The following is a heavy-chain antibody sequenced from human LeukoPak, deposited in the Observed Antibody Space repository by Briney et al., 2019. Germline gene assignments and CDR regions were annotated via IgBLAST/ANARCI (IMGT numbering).Heavy chain of an antibody. CDR1: GFSFSSKC. Sequence: GGSLTLSCTASGFSFSSKCMHWVRQGPGRGLEGVAWINHDGSIRSYADSVKARFTLSRDNPKNTLYLQMNSLRAEDTAVYFCARDFYTDYYSSPGDDFDFWGQGTLVTVSS. CDR2: INHDGSIR. J-gene: IGHJ4*02. V-gene: IGHV3-74*01. D-gene: IGHD2-21*01. CDR3: ARDFYTDYYSSPGDDFDF.